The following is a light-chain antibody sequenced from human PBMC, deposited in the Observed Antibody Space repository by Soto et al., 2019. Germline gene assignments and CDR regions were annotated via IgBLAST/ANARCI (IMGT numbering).Light chain of an antibody. CDR1: SSDVGAYNY. J-gene: IGLJ1*01. CDR2: DVS. V-gene: IGLV2-14*01. CDR3: SSYTGSTTLNV. Sequence: QSVVTQPASLSASPGQSMTISCTGNSSDVGAYNYLSWYQQHPGKAPTLMIYDVSNRPSGISNRFSGSKSGNTASLSISGLQAEDEADYYCSSYTGSTTLNVYGTGTKVTVL.